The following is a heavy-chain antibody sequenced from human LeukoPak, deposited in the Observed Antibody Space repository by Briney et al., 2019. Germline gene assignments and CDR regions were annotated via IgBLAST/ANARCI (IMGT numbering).Heavy chain of an antibody. D-gene: IGHD6-19*01. Sequence: RSLRLSCAAPGFPFSSYAMHWVRQAPGKGLEWVAVISYDGSNKYYADSVKGRFTISRDNSKNTLYLQMNSLRAEDTAVYYCARVTAVAETYWGQGTLVTVSS. V-gene: IGHV3-30*04. J-gene: IGHJ4*02. CDR2: ISYDGSNK. CDR3: ARVTAVAETY. CDR1: GFPFSSYA.